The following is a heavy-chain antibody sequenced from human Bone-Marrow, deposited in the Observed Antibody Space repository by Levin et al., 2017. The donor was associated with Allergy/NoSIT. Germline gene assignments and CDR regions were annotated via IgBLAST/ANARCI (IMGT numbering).Heavy chain of an antibody. V-gene: IGHV3-7*01. D-gene: IGHD2-15*01. CDR2: SNADGSEK. Sequence: SCAASGFTFGIHWMMWVRQDPHKGLEWVASSNADGSEKYYLESVKGRFTISRDNTNNVLYLQMHSLRADDTALYYCARAGYFRFDLWGQGTPVTVSS. J-gene: IGHJ4*02. CDR3: ARAGYFRFDL. CDR1: GFTFGIHW.